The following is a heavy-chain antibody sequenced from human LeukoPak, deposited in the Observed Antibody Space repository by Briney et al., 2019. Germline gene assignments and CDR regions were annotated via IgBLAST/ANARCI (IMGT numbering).Heavy chain of an antibody. CDR2: ISWNSGSI. Sequence: GGSLRLSCEASGFTFNDDAMSWGRQAPGKGLEWVSGISWNSGSIGYADSVKGRFTISRDNAKNSLYLQMNSLRAEDTALYYCAKGGSYNWNYYSRFDYWGQGTLVTVSS. J-gene: IGHJ4*02. V-gene: IGHV3-9*01. D-gene: IGHD1-7*01. CDR1: GFTFNDDA. CDR3: AKGGSYNWNYYSRFDY.